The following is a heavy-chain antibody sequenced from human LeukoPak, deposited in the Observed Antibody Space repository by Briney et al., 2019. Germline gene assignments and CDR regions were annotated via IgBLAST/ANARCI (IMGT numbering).Heavy chain of an antibody. CDR2: ISSSSSYI. CDR1: GFTFSSYS. D-gene: IGHD3-3*01. CDR3: AREVDFWSGYYQIGY. J-gene: IGHJ4*02. Sequence: GSLILSCAASGFTFSSYSMNWVRQAPGKGLEWVSSISSSSSYIYYADSVKGRFTISRDNAKNSLYLQMNSLRAEDTAVYYCAREVDFWSGYYQIGYWGQGTLVTVSS. V-gene: IGHV3-21*01.